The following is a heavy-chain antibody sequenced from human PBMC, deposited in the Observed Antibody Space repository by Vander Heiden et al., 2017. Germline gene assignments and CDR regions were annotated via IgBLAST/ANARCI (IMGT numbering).Heavy chain of an antibody. V-gene: IGHV3-21*01. D-gene: IGHD6-13*01. J-gene: IGHJ6*02. Sequence: EVRLVESGGGLVKPGGSLRLSCAASGFTFSSYSMNWVRQAPGKGLEWFSSISSSSSYIYYADSVKGRFTSSRDNAKNSLYLQMNSLRAEDTAVYYCARDAASYYYYYYGMDVWGQGTTVTVSS. CDR3: ARDAASYYYYYYGMDV. CDR1: GFTFSSYS. CDR2: ISSSSSYI.